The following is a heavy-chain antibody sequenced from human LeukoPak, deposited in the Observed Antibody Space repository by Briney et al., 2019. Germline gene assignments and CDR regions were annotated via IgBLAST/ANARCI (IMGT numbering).Heavy chain of an antibody. D-gene: IGHD4-17*01. J-gene: IGHJ1*01. Sequence: GGSLRLSCAASGFIFSSYSMNWVRQAPGKGLEWVSYISGSSNTIYYADSAKGRFTISRDNAKKSLYLQMNSLRAEDTAVYYCAKVYLPYGDYGRYFQHWGQGTLVTVSS. V-gene: IGHV3-48*01. CDR3: AKVYLPYGDYGRYFQH. CDR1: GFIFSSYS. CDR2: ISGSSNTI.